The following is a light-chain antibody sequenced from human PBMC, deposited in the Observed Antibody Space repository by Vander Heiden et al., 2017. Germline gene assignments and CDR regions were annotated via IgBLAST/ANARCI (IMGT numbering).Light chain of an antibody. Sequence: EILLTQSPATLSVSPGERATPSCRASQSVSSNLAWYQQKPGQAPRHLIYGASIRATGIPARFSGSGSGTEFTLTISSLQSEDFALYYCQQYNNWPPITFGQGTRLEIK. V-gene: IGKV3-15*01. CDR3: QQYNNWPPIT. CDR2: GAS. CDR1: QSVSSN. J-gene: IGKJ5*01.